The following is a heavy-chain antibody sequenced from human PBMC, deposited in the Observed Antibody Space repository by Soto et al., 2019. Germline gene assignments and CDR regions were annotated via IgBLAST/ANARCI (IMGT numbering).Heavy chain of an antibody. CDR3: ARGGTMAFDY. Sequence: GGSLRLSCAASGFTFSSYAMSWVRQAPGKELEWVSVIYSGGSTYYADSVKGRFTISRDNSKNTLYLQMNSLIADDTAVYYCARGGTMAFDYWGQGTLVTVSS. CDR1: GFTFSSYA. D-gene: IGHD3-10*01. J-gene: IGHJ4*02. V-gene: IGHV3-66*01. CDR2: IYSGGST.